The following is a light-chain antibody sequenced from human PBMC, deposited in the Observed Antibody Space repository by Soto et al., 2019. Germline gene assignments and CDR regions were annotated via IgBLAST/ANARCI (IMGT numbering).Light chain of an antibody. Sequence: EIVLTHSPGTLSLSPGERATLSCRASQSVSSYLAWYQQKPGQAPRLLIYDASNRATGIPARFSGSGSGTDFTLTISRLEPEDFAVYYCQQYDSSPRTFGQGTRLEIK. CDR2: DAS. CDR3: QQYDSSPRT. J-gene: IGKJ5*01. V-gene: IGKV3-20*01. CDR1: QSVSSY.